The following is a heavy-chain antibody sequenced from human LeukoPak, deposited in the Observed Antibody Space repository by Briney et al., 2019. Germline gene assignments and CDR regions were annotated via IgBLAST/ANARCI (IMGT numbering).Heavy chain of an antibody. Sequence: GGSLRLSCAASGFTFDDYAMHWVRQAPGKGLEWVSGISWNSGSIDYADSVKGRFTVSRDNAKNSLYLQMNSLRAEDMAVYYCARDLSRFNSWGQGTLVTVSS. J-gene: IGHJ4*02. V-gene: IGHV3-9*03. CDR1: GFTFDDYA. CDR2: ISWNSGSI. CDR3: ARDLSRFNS. D-gene: IGHD3-3*01.